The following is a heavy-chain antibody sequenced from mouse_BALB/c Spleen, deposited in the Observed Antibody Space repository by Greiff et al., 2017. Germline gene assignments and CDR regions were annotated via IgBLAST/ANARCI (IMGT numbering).Heavy chain of an antibody. CDR1: GFSLTSYG. J-gene: IGHJ4*01. CDR2: IWSGGST. V-gene: IGHV2-4-1*01. CDR3: ARKGDDGYYGGYAMDY. Sequence: VQLQQSGPGLVQPSQSLSITCTVSGFSLTSYGVHWVRQSPGKGLEWLGVIWSGGSTDYNAAFISRLSISKDNSKSQVFFKMNSLQADDTAIYYCARKGDDGYYGGYAMDYWGQGTSVTVSS. D-gene: IGHD2-3*01.